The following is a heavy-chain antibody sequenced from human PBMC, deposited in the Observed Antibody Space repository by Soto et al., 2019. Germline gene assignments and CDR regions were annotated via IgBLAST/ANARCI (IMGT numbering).Heavy chain of an antibody. Sequence: SETLSLTCAVSGGSISSGGYSWSWIRQPPGKGLEWIGYIYHSGSTYYNPSLKSRVTISVDRSKNQFSLKLSSVTAVDTAVYYCARGGNDSSGYYHLFDYWGQGTLVTVYS. J-gene: IGHJ4*02. V-gene: IGHV4-30-2*01. D-gene: IGHD3-22*01. CDR2: IYHSGST. CDR3: ARGGNDSSGYYHLFDY. CDR1: GGSISSGGYS.